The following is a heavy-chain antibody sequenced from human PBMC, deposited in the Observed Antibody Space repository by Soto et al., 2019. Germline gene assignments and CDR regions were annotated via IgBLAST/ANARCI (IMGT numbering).Heavy chain of an antibody. CDR2: IYYSGST. Sequence: QVQLQESGPGLVKPSQTLSLTCTVSGGSISSGGYYWSWIRQHPGKGLEWIGYIYYSGSTYYNPSLKSRVTISXXTXKXQFSLKLSSVTAADTAVYYCARESSGATLPEDWFDPWGQGTLVTVSS. V-gene: IGHV4-31*03. CDR3: ARESSGATLPEDWFDP. CDR1: GGSISSGGYY. J-gene: IGHJ5*02. D-gene: IGHD3-22*01.